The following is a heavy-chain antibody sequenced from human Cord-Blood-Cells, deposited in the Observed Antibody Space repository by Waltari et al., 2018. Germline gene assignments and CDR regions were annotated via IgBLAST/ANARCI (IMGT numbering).Heavy chain of an antibody. CDR1: GGSISSSSYY. CDR2: IYYSGST. D-gene: IGHD3-10*01. Sequence: QLQLQESGPGLVKPSETLSLTCTVSGGSISSSSYYWGWIRQPPGKGLEWIGSIYYSGSTYYNPSLKSRVTISVDTSKNQFYLKLSSVTAADTAVYYCARVGGSGSYYNWFDPWGQGTLVTVSS. CDR3: ARVGGSGSYYNWFDP. J-gene: IGHJ5*02. V-gene: IGHV4-39*01.